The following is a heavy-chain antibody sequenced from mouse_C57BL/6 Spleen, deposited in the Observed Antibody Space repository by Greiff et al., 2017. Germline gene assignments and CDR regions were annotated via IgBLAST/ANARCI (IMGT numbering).Heavy chain of an antibody. Sequence: DVMLVESGGGLVQPGGSLKLSCAASGFTFSDYYMYWVRQTPEKRLEWVAYISNGGGSTYYPDTVKGRFTISRDNAKNTLYLQMSRLKSEDTAMYYCARHYYSGGRYALDYWGQGTSVTVSS. CDR3: ARHYYSGGRYALDY. J-gene: IGHJ4*01. V-gene: IGHV5-12*01. CDR2: ISNGGGST. CDR1: GFTFSDYY. D-gene: IGHD2-12*01.